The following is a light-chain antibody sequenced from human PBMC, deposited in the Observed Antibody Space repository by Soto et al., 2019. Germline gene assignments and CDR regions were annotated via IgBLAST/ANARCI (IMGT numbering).Light chain of an antibody. V-gene: IGKV3-15*01. Sequence: EIVMTQSPATLSVSPGERATLFCRASQSVRSNFLAWYQQKPGQAPRLLIYGASTRATGVPARFSGSGSGTEFTLTISSLQSEDFAVYYCQQYSAWPLTFGGGTKV. J-gene: IGKJ4*01. CDR1: QSVRSN. CDR3: QQYSAWPLT. CDR2: GAS.